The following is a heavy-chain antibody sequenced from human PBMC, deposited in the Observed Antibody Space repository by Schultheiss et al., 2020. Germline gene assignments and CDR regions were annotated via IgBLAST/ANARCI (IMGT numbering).Heavy chain of an antibody. D-gene: IGHD6-13*01. J-gene: IGHJ4*02. CDR3: ARGSSSWYFDY. Sequence: SETLSLTCAVYGGSFSGYYWSWIRQPPGKGLEWIGEINHSGSTNYNPSLKSRVTISVDTSKNQFSLKLSSVTAADTAVYYCARGSSSWYFDYWGQGTLVTVSS. CDR1: GGSFSGYY. V-gene: IGHV4-34*01. CDR2: INHSGST.